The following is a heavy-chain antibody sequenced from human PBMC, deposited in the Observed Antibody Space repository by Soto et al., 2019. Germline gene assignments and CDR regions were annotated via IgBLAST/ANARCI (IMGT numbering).Heavy chain of an antibody. D-gene: IGHD3-16*01. J-gene: IGHJ4*02. V-gene: IGHV4-31*03. Sequence: PLSVTCSVAIGSLSSRDYYWTLISNHPGKGLEWVGDLYYSGDTRYNPSLRSRLSISVDTSKNQFSLKLTSVTAADTAVYYCARAYYDYIRGYSFDYWGQGALVTVSS. CDR1: IGSLSSRDYY. CDR2: LYYSGDT. CDR3: ARAYYDYIRGYSFDY.